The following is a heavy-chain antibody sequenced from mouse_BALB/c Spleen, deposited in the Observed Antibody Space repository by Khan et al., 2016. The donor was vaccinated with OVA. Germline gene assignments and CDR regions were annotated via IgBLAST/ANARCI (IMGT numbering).Heavy chain of an antibody. Sequence: QVQLQQSGAELVRPGVSVKISCKGSGYTFTDYAMHWVKQSHARSLEWIGVISTYYGDASYNQKFKGKATMTVDRSSSTAYMELARLTSEDSAIYYCARGGRFAYWGQGTLVTVSA. V-gene: IGHV1S137*01. D-gene: IGHD3-3*01. CDR2: ISTYYGDA. CDR3: ARGGRFAY. CDR1: GYTFTDYA. J-gene: IGHJ3*01.